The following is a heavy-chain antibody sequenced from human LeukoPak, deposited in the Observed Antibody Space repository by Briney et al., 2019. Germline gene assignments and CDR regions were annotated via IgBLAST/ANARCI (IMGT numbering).Heavy chain of an antibody. CDR3: AAELDITMVRGVIISAGFDP. V-gene: IGHV1-58*02. J-gene: IGHJ5*02. CDR2: IVVGSGNT. D-gene: IGHD3-10*01. Sequence: GASVKVSCTASGFTFTSSAMQWVRQARGQRLEWIGWIVVGSGNTNYAQKFQERVTITRDMSTSTAYMELSSLRSEDTAVYYCAAELDITMVRGVIISAGFDPWGQGTLVTVSS. CDR1: GFTFTSSA.